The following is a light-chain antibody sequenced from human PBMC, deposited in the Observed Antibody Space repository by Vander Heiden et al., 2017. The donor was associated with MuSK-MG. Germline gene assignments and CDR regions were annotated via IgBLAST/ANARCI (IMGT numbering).Light chain of an antibody. Sequence: SYVLTQSPSVSVAPGKTASISCGGQDIGTKSVHWYQQRPGQAPVLVIFFDSNRPSGIPERFSGSNSGNTATLTISRVEAGDEADYYCQVWDSSRQHVVFGGGTKLTVL. J-gene: IGLJ3*02. CDR1: DIGTKS. CDR3: QVWDSSRQHVV. CDR2: FDS. V-gene: IGLV3-21*01.